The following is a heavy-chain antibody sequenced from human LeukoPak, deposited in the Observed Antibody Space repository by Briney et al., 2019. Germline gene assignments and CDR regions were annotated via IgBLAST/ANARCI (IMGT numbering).Heavy chain of an antibody. J-gene: IGHJ4*02. CDR3: AKDISDYDFWSGYQPNSAAFDY. CDR1: GFTFDDYA. D-gene: IGHD3-3*01. V-gene: IGHV3-9*01. Sequence: PGGSLRLSCAASGFTFDDYAMHWVRRAPGKGLEWVSGISWNSGSIGYADSVKGRFTISRDNAKNSLYLQMNSLRAEDTALYYCAKDISDYDFWSGYQPNSAAFDYWGQGTLVTVSS. CDR2: ISWNSGSI.